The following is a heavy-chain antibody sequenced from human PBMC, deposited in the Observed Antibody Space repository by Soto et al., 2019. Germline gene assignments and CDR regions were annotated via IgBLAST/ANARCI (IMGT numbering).Heavy chain of an antibody. CDR3: ASPLDYCSSTSCYSRGYYYYGMDV. Sequence: ASVKVSCKASGYTFTGYYMHWVRQAPGQGLEWVGWINPNSGGTNYAQKFQGRVTMTRDTSISTAYMELSRLRSDDTAVYYCASPLDYCSSTSCYSRGYYYYGMDVWGQGTTVTVSS. D-gene: IGHD2-2*01. CDR1: GYTFTGYY. V-gene: IGHV1-2*02. J-gene: IGHJ6*02. CDR2: INPNSGGT.